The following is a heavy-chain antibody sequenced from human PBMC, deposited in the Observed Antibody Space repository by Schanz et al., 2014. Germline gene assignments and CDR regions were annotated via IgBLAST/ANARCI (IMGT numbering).Heavy chain of an antibody. D-gene: IGHD6-6*01. CDR3: AGAPPPYSSSPYYWYYGMDV. CDR1: GFTFSDYY. CDR2: ISNSGYTI. Sequence: QVQLVESGGGLVKPGGSLRLSCAASGFTFSDYYMNWIRQAPGKGLEWVSYISNSGYTIYYADSVKGRFTISRDNAKNPLSRKRKRLRAEDTALYSCAGAPPPYSSSPYYWYYGMDVWGQGTTVTVSS. J-gene: IGHJ6*02. V-gene: IGHV3-11*01.